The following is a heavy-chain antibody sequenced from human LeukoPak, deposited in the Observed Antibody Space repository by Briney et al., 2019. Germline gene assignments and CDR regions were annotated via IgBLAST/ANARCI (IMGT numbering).Heavy chain of an antibody. CDR2: IIPILGIA. CDR1: GGTFSSYT. CDR3: GRVPFLRSVAYSMDV. V-gene: IGHV1-69*02. J-gene: IGHJ6*03. Sequence: SVKVSCKASGGTFSSYTISWVRQAPGQGLEWMGRIIPILGIANYAQKFQGRVTITADKSTSAAYMELSSLRSDATAVYYCGRVPFLRSVAYSMDVWGKGTTVTVSS. D-gene: IGHD3-3*01.